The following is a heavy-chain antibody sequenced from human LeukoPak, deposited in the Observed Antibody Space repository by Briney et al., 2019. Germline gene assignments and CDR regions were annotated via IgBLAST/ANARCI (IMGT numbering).Heavy chain of an antibody. D-gene: IGHD1-26*01. CDR3: ARCPKQVGFAYWHFDL. Sequence: RASVKVSCKASGYTFTGYYIHWVRQAPGEGLEWMGWINPDSGGTNYAQKFQGRVTMTRDTSISTGYMELSRLRSDDTAVYYCARCPKQVGFAYWHFDLWGRGTLVTASS. CDR2: INPDSGGT. V-gene: IGHV1-2*02. CDR1: GYTFTGYY. J-gene: IGHJ2*01.